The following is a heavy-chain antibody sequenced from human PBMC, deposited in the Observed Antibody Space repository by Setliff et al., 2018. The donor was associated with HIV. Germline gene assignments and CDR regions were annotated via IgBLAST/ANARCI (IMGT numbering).Heavy chain of an antibody. Sequence: ASVKVSCKASGYTFTGYGISWVRQAPGQGLEWMGWISAYNGNTNYAQKLQGRVTMTTDTSTSTAYMELRSLRSDDTAVYYCARGGGGYNFWSGSPSFDYWGQGTLVTVS. CDR3: ARGGGGYNFWSGSPSFDY. V-gene: IGHV1-18*01. D-gene: IGHD3-3*01. J-gene: IGHJ4*02. CDR1: GYTFTGYG. CDR2: ISAYNGNT.